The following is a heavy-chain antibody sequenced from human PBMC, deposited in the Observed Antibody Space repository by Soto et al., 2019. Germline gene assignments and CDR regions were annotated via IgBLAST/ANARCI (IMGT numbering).Heavy chain of an antibody. J-gene: IGHJ6*02. CDR2: INPGNGDT. CDR3: ARTDCSSTSCYNYYYYGMDV. CDR1: GYSFTNYG. D-gene: IGHD2-2*01. V-gene: IGHV1-3*01. Sequence: GASVKVSCKISGYSFTNYGLHWVRQAPGQRLEWMGWINPGNGDTKYSQKFQGRVTITRDTSATTAYMELSSLRSEDSAVFYCARTDCSSTSCYNYYYYGMDVWGQGTTVTVSS.